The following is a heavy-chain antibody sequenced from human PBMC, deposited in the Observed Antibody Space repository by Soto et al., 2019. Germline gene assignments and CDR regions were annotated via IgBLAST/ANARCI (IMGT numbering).Heavy chain of an antibody. V-gene: IGHV3-21*01. CDR1: GFTFSSYG. Sequence: EVQLVESGGGLVKPGGSLRLSCAASGFTFSSYGMNWVRQAPGKGLEWVSSISSSSSYIYYADSVKGRFTISRDNAKNSQXLQMNRLRAEDTAVYYCARQYCSGGSCYSGDVFDIWGQGTMVTVSS. CDR2: ISSSSSYI. D-gene: IGHD2-15*01. CDR3: ARQYCSGGSCYSGDVFDI. J-gene: IGHJ3*02.